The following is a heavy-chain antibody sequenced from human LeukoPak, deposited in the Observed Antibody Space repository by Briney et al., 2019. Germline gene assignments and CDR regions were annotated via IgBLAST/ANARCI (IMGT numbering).Heavy chain of an antibody. D-gene: IGHD2-21*02. CDR3: ARLSYCGGDCFFVGFDY. CDR2: IYYSGST. CDR1: GGYISNYY. V-gene: IGHV4-59*08. Sequence: SETLSPTCTVSGGYISNYYWSWIRQLPGKGLEWIGYIYYSGSTNYNPSLKSRVTISVDTSKNQFSLKLSSVTAADTAVYYCARLSYCGGDCFFVGFDYWGRGTLVTVSS. J-gene: IGHJ4*02.